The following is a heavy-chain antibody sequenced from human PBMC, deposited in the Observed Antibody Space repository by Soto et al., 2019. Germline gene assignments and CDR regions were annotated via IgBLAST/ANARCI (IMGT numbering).Heavy chain of an antibody. Sequence: QVQLVQSGAEVKKPGASVKVSCKVSGYMFASNGISWVRQAPGQGLEWMGWINTYNGNINYAQKFQGRVTMTTDPSTSTAYMELRGLGSDDTALYYCARERGAYKYFDYWGQGTLVIASS. CDR3: ARERGAYKYFDY. D-gene: IGHD1-1*01. J-gene: IGHJ4*02. CDR1: GYMFASNG. V-gene: IGHV1-18*01. CDR2: INTYNGNI.